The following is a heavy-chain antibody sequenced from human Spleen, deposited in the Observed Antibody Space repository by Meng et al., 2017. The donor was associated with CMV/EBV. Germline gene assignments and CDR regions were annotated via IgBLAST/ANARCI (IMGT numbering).Heavy chain of an antibody. CDR3: ARYCSSTSCYGPPYFDY. CDR2: IYSGGST. Sequence: GGSLRLSCAASGFTVSSNYMSWVRQAPGKGLEWVSVIYSGGSTYYADSVKGRFTISRDNSKNTLYLQMNSLRAEDTAVYYCARYCSSTSCYGPPYFDYWGQGTLVTVSS. V-gene: IGHV3-66*02. J-gene: IGHJ4*02. D-gene: IGHD2-2*01. CDR1: GFTVSSNY.